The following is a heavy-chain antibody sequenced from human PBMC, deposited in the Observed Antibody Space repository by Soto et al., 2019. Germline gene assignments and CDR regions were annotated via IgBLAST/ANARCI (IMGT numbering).Heavy chain of an antibody. CDR1: GFTFSSYW. CDR2: IRQDGSDK. J-gene: IGHJ4*02. CDR3: ASPQQWLGQMGDFDY. D-gene: IGHD6-19*01. V-gene: IGHV3-7*05. Sequence: EVQLVESGGGLVQPGGSLRLSCAASGFTFSSYWMSWVRQAPGKGLEWVANIRQDGSDKYYVESVKGRFTISRDNSKNSLYLQMNSLRAEDTAIYYCASPQQWLGQMGDFDYWGQGTLVTVSS.